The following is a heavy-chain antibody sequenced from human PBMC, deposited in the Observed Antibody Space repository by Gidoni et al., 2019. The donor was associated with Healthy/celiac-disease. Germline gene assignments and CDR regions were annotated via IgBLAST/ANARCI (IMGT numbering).Heavy chain of an antibody. J-gene: IGHJ6*02. CDR3: TTDRDGDYPGYYYGMDV. D-gene: IGHD4-17*01. V-gene: IGHV3-15*01. Sequence: EVQLVESGGGLVKPGGSLRLSCAASGFTFSNAWMRWVRQAPGKGLEWVGRINSQTDGGTTDYAAPVKGRFTISRDDSKNTLYLQMNSLKTEDTAVYYCTTDRDGDYPGYYYGMDVWGQGTTVTVSS. CDR1: GFTFSNAW. CDR2: INSQTDGGTT.